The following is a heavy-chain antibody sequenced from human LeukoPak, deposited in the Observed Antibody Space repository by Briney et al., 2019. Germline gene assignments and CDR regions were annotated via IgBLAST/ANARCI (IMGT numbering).Heavy chain of an antibody. CDR3: ARVPAPIYYFDY. D-gene: IGHD2-2*01. CDR2: LYHSGST. J-gene: IGHJ4*02. Sequence: PSETLSLTCTVSGHSISTAYYWGWIRQPPGKGLEWIGSLYHSGSTYYNPSLKSRVTISVDTSKNQFSLKLSSVTAADTAAYYCARVPAPIYYFDYWGQGTLVTVSS. V-gene: IGHV4-38-2*02. CDR1: GHSISTAYY.